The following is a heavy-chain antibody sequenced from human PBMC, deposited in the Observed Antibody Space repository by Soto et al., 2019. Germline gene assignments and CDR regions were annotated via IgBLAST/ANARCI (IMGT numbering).Heavy chain of an antibody. CDR1: GGTFSSYA. D-gene: IGHD6-19*01. J-gene: IGHJ4*02. CDR2: IIPIFGTA. V-gene: IGHV1-69*12. CDR3: ARDTSGIAVAGYYFDY. Sequence: QVQLVQSGAEVKKPGSSVKVSCKASGGTFSSYAISWVRQAPGQGLEWMGGIIPIFGTANYAQKFQGRVTITADESTSTAYMELSSLRSADTAVYYCARDTSGIAVAGYYFDYWGQGTLVTVSS.